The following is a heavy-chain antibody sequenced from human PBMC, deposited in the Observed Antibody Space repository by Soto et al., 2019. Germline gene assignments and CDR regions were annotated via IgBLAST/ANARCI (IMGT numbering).Heavy chain of an antibody. D-gene: IGHD2-21*02. CDR3: ARIGPYCGGDCYPDFDF. CDR1: GFTFNTYG. V-gene: IGHV3-23*01. J-gene: IGHJ4*02. Sequence: PGGSLRLSCAASGFTFNTYGMTWVRQAPGKGLEWVSTVSGSGGGTYYADSVKGRFTISRVNSKNTMYLQIRNLRAEDTAVYFCARIGPYCGGDCYPDFDFWGLGTPVTVS. CDR2: VSGSGGGT.